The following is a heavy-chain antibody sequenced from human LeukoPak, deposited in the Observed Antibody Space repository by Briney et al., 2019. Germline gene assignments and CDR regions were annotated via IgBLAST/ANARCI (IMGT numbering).Heavy chain of an antibody. D-gene: IGHD4-17*01. CDR2: ITWNGVGT. Sequence: PGGSLRLSRAASGFTFDDYGMIWVRQAPGKGLEWVSYITWNGVGTAYADSMKGRFTVSRDNVKNSLFLQMDSLRAEDTALYYCARSMTTVTTRFFDLWGRGTLVTVSS. V-gene: IGHV3-20*04. CDR3: ARSMTTVTTRFFDL. CDR1: GFTFDDYG. J-gene: IGHJ2*01.